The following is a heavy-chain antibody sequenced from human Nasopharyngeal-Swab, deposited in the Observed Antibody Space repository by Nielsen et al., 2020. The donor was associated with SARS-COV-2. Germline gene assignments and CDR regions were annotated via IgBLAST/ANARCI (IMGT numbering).Heavy chain of an antibody. CDR3: AREMGNDCSSTSCYTEARYYFDY. Sequence: GGSLRLSCAASGLTVSGNYMSWVRQAPGKGLAWVSVIYSGGSTYYADSVKGRFTISRDNSKNTLYLQMNSLRAEDTAVYYCAREMGNDCSSTSCYTEARYYFDYWGQGTLVTVSS. V-gene: IGHV3-53*05. CDR2: IYSGGST. D-gene: IGHD2-2*02. CDR1: GLTVSGNY. J-gene: IGHJ4*02.